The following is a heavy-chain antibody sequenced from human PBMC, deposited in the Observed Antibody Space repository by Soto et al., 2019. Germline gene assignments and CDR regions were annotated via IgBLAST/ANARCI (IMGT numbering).Heavy chain of an antibody. CDR2: IWYDGSNK. J-gene: IGHJ6*02. CDR3: ARDKYGGYPQEFYYYYGMDV. V-gene: IGHV3-33*01. Sequence: GGSLRLSCAASGFTFSSYGMHWVRQAPGKGLEWVAVIWYDGSNKYYADSVKGRFTISRDNSKNTLYLQMNSLRAEDTAVYYCARDKYGGYPQEFYYYYGMDVWGQGTTVTVSS. CDR1: GFTFSSYG. D-gene: IGHD5-12*01.